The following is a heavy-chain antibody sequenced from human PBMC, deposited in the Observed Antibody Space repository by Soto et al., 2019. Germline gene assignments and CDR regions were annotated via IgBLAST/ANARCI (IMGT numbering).Heavy chain of an antibody. D-gene: IGHD3-3*01. J-gene: IGHJ4*02. CDR3: ARGLFLDY. V-gene: IGHV3-74*01. CDR2: INEDESNT. CDR1: GFTFSNYW. Sequence: EVQLVESGGGLVQPGGSLRLSCATSGFTFSNYWMHWVRQAPGKGPEWVSRINEDESNTNYADSVKGRFTISRDNAKNTLYLQMTSLRAEDTAVYYCARGLFLDYWGQGTRVTVPS.